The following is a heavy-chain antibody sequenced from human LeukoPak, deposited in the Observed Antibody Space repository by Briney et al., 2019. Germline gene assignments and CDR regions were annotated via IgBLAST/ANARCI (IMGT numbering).Heavy chain of an antibody. V-gene: IGHV4-4*02. Sequence: SETLSLTCAVSGGSISSSAWWSWVRQPPGKGLEWIGEVYHSRSTYYNSFLKSRVTILVDKSKNQFSLKLTSETAADTAVYYCARDLGSSWFEPLDYWGRESWSSTPQ. CDR3: ARDLGSSWFEPLDY. J-gene: IGHJ4*02. CDR2: VYHSRST. CDR1: GGSISSSAW. D-gene: IGHD6-13*01.